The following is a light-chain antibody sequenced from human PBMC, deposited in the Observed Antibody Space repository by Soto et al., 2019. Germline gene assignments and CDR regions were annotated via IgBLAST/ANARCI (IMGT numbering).Light chain of an antibody. J-gene: IGKJ2*01. CDR2: GAS. CDR3: HQYGDSPPTYT. Sequence: ELVLTQSPGTLSLSPGERATLSCRASQSVTSSYLASYQQRPGQAPRLLIYGASTRATAIPDRFSGSASGADFTLTISRLEPEDFAMDYCHQYGDSPPTYTFGQGTKLEVK. V-gene: IGKV3-20*01. CDR1: QSVTSSY.